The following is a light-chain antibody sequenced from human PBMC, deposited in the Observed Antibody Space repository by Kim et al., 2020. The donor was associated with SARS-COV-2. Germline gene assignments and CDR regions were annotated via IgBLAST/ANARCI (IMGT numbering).Light chain of an antibody. CDR2: TTS. V-gene: IGKV1-39*01. J-gene: IGKJ2*03. Sequence: DIQMTQSPSSLSASVGDRVTITCRASQFISTYLNWYQQKPGKAPNLLIYTTSSLQSGVPSRFSGSGSGTDFTLAISSLQPEDFATYFCQQSYNTPYSFGQGTKLEIK. CDR3: QQSYNTPYS. CDR1: QFISTY.